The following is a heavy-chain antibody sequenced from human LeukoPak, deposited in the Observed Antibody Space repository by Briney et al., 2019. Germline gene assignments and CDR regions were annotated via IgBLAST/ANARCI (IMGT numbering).Heavy chain of an antibody. D-gene: IGHD3-16*02. CDR2: IIPILGIA. J-gene: IGHJ3*02. V-gene: IGHV1-69*04. CDR1: GGTFSSYA. CDR3: ARERITFGGVIVRDAFDI. Sequence: SVKVSCKASGGTFSSYAISWVRQAPGQGLEWMGRIIPILGIANYAQKFQGRVTITADKSTSTAYMELSSLRSEDTAVYYCARERITFGGVIVRDAFDIWGQGTMVTVSS.